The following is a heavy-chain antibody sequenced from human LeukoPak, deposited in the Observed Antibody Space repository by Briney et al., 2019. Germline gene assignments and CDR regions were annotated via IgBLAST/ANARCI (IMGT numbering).Heavy chain of an antibody. V-gene: IGHV3-21*01. Sequence: GGSLRLSCAASGFTFSSYSMNWVRQAPGEGLEWVSSISSSSSYIYYADSVKGRFTISRDNAKNSLYLQMNSLRAEDTAVYYCASESGYSYGRPWGQGTLVTVSS. J-gene: IGHJ5*02. CDR1: GFTFSSYS. D-gene: IGHD5-18*01. CDR2: ISSSSSYI. CDR3: ASESGYSYGRP.